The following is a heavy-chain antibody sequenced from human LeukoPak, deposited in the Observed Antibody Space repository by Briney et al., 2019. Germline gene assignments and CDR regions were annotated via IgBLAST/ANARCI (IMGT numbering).Heavy chain of an antibody. CDR3: ATGDSYARLDY. CDR1: GFTVSSNY. Sequence: PGGSLRLSCAASGFTVSSNYMSWVRQAPGKGLEWVSVIYSGGSTYYADSVKGRFTISRDNSKNTLYLQMNSLRAEDTAVYYCATGDSYARLDYWGQGTLVTVSS. V-gene: IGHV3-66*01. J-gene: IGHJ4*02. D-gene: IGHD2-21*02. CDR2: IYSGGST.